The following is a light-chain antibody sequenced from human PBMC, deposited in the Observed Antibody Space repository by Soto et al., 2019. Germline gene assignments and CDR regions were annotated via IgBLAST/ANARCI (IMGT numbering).Light chain of an antibody. CDR3: QQYGSSPSIT. CDR2: GAS. J-gene: IGKJ5*01. Sequence: IVMTQSPATLSVSPGDRATLSCRASQSVSSNLAWYQQKPGQAPRLIIYGASSRATGIPDRFSGSGSGTDLTLTISRLEPEDFAVYYCQQYGSSPSITFGQGTRLEIK. CDR1: QSVSSN. V-gene: IGKV3-20*01.